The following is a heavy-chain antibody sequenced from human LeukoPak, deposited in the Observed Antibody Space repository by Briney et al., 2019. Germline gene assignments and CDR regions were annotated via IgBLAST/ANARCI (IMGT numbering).Heavy chain of an antibody. CDR2: IYYSEST. J-gene: IGHJ4*02. CDR3: ARTYYDYVWGSYRYPFDY. CDR1: GGSISSSSYY. D-gene: IGHD3-16*02. V-gene: IGHV4-39*01. Sequence: SETLSLTCTVSGGSISSSSYYWAWIRQPPGKGLEWIGSIYYSESTDYNPSLKSRVTISVDTSKNHFSLKLTSVTAADTAVYYCARTYYDYVWGSYRYPFDYWGQGTLVTVSS.